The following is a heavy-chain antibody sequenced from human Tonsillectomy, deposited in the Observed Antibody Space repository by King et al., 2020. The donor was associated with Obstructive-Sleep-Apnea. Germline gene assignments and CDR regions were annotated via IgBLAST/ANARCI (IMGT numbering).Heavy chain of an antibody. CDR3: TSDLGYYDTSGYLGFY. V-gene: IGHV3-49*03. CDR2: IRRKVYGGTQ. Sequence: QLVQSGGGLVQPGRSLRLSCTASGFTFGDYAMSWFRQAPGKGLEWVGFIRRKVYGGTQEYAESVKGRFTISRDDSKSIAYLQMTSRKTEDTAVYYCTSDLGYYDTSGYLGFYWGQGTLVTVSS. D-gene: IGHD3-22*01. J-gene: IGHJ4*02. CDR1: GFTFGDYA.